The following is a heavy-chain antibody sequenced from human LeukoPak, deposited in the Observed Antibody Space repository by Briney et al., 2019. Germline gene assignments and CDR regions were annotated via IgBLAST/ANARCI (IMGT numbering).Heavy chain of an antibody. CDR1: GGSISSYY. V-gene: IGHV4-59*01. Sequence: SETLSLTCTVSGGSISSYYWSWIRQPPGKGLEWIRYIYCSGSTNYNPSLKSRVTISVDTSKNQFSLKLSSVTAADTAVYYCAREPPGNSMIISLGDYWGQGTLVTVSS. CDR3: AREPPGNSMIISLGDY. D-gene: IGHD5-12*01. CDR2: IYCSGST. J-gene: IGHJ4*02.